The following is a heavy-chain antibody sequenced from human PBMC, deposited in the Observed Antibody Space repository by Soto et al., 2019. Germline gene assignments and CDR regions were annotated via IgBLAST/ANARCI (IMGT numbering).Heavy chain of an antibody. J-gene: IGHJ4*02. CDR3: AKDGYCNGGSCYLYYLDS. D-gene: IGHD2-15*01. V-gene: IGHV3-23*01. CDR2: ISFGGGNT. Sequence: GGSLRLSCAASGFTFSSYGMHWVRQAPGKGLEWVATISFGGGNTYYADSLEGRFTISRDNSKNTLFLQMYDLRAEDTALYYCAKDGYCNGGSCYLYYLDSWGLGTPVTVSS. CDR1: GFTFSSYG.